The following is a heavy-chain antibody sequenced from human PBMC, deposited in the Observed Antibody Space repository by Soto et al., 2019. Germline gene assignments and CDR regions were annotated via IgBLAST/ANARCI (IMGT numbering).Heavy chain of an antibody. CDR2: IYYSGST. Sequence: PSETLSLTCTVSGGSISSGDYYWSWIRQPPGKGLEWIGYIYYSGSTYYNPSLKSRVTISVDTSKNQFSLKLSSVTAADTAVYYCARVKVWDSSGWGGGYYYYGMDVWGQGTTVTVSS. CDR3: ARVKVWDSSGWGGGYYYYGMDV. J-gene: IGHJ6*02. D-gene: IGHD6-19*01. CDR1: GGSISSGDYY. V-gene: IGHV4-30-4*01.